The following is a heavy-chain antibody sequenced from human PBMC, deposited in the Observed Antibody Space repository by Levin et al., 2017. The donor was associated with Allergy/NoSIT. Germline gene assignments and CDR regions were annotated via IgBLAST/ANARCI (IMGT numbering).Heavy chain of an antibody. Sequence: GESLKISCAASGFTFSSYAMHWVRQAPGKGLEWVAVISYDGSNKYYADSVKGRFTISRDNSKNTMYLQMNSLRGEDTAVYYCARVKQMTTVTLFDYWGQGTLVTVS. V-gene: IGHV3-30-3*01. CDR1: GFTFSSYA. J-gene: IGHJ4*02. D-gene: IGHD4-17*01. CDR3: ARVKQMTTVTLFDY. CDR2: ISYDGSNK.